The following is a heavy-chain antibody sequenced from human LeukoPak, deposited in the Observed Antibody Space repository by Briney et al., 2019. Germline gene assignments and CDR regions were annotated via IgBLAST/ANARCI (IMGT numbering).Heavy chain of an antibody. D-gene: IGHD1-26*01. J-gene: IGHJ4*02. Sequence: PSETLSLTCTVSGGSISSYYWSWIRQPAGKGLEWIGRIYTSGSTNYNASLKSRISMSVDTSKNQFSLKLSSVTAADTAVFYCARENSGSYREFDYWGQGTLVTVSS. CDR1: GGSISSYY. CDR2: IYTSGST. CDR3: ARENSGSYREFDY. V-gene: IGHV4-4*07.